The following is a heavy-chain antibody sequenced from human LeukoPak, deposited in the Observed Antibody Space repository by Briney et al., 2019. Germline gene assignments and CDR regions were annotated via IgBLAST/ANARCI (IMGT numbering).Heavy chain of an antibody. Sequence: PSETLSLTCAVSGGSISSGGYSWSWIRQPPGKGLEWIGYIYHSGSTYYNPSLKSRVTISVDRSKNQFSLKLSSVTAADTAVYYCATPSGYGGAFDYWGQGTLVTVSS. CDR2: IYHSGST. J-gene: IGHJ4*02. CDR1: GGSISSGGYS. V-gene: IGHV4-30-2*01. D-gene: IGHD5-12*01. CDR3: ATPSGYGGAFDY.